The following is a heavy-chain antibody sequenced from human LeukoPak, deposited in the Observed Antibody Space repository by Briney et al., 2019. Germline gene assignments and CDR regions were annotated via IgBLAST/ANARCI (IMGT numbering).Heavy chain of an antibody. D-gene: IGHD2-2*02. Sequence: PSETLSLTCTVSGGSISSGGYYWSWIRQHPGKGLEWIGYIYYSGSTYYNPSLKSRVTISVDTSKNQFSLKLSSVTAADTAVYYCARVVVPAAIEGSWFDPWGQGTLVTVSS. CDR3: ARVVVPAAIEGSWFDP. CDR2: IYYSGST. V-gene: IGHV4-61*08. CDR1: GGSISSGGYY. J-gene: IGHJ5*02.